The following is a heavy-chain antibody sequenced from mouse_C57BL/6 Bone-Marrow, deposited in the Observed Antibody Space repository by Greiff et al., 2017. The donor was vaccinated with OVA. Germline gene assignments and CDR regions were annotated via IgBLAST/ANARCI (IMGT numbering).Heavy chain of an antibody. Sequence: QVQLQQSGAELVRPGTSVKMSCKASGYTFTNYWIGWAKQRPGHGLEWIGDIYPGGGCTNYNEKFKGKATLTADKSSSTAYMQFSSLTSEDSAIYYCARKDYDYFDYWGQGTTLTVSS. CDR2: IYPGGGCT. CDR1: GYTFTNYW. J-gene: IGHJ2*01. D-gene: IGHD2-4*01. V-gene: IGHV1-63*01. CDR3: ARKDYDYFDY.